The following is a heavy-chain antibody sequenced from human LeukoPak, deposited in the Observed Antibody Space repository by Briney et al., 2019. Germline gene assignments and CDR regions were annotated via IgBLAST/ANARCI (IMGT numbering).Heavy chain of an antibody. V-gene: IGHV3-7*05. D-gene: IGHD2-15*01. Sequence: GGSLRLSCTASTFTLNNYWMSWVRQAPGKGLEWVANIKQDGSEKYHVDSVKGRFTISRDNAKNSLYLQMNSLRAEDTAVYYCASRAGYTGSWSAFDYWGQGTVVTVSS. CDR2: IKQDGSEK. CDR3: ASRAGYTGSWSAFDY. CDR1: TFTLNNYW. J-gene: IGHJ4*02.